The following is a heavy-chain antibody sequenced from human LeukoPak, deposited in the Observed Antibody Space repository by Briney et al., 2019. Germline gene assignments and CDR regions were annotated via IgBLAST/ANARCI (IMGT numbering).Heavy chain of an antibody. V-gene: IGHV3-23*01. CDR1: GFTFSSYA. J-gene: IGHJ3*02. Sequence: PGGSLRLSCAASGFTFSSYAMSWVRQAPGKGLEWVSAISGSGGSTYYADSVKGRFTISRDNSKNTLYLQMNSLRAEDTAVYYCAKGPVWFGESEGAFDIWGQGTMVTVSS. CDR2: ISGSGGST. CDR3: AKGPVWFGESEGAFDI. D-gene: IGHD3-10*01.